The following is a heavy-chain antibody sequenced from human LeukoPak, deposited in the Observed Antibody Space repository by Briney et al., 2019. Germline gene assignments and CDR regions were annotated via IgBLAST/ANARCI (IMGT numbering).Heavy chain of an antibody. CDR3: ARTRRGSYYQYFDY. V-gene: IGHV3-53*01. D-gene: IGHD1-26*01. CDR2: IYSGGST. Sequence: GGSLRLSCAASGFTVSSNYMSWVRQAPGKGLEWVSVIYSGGSTYYADSVKGRFTISRDNSKNTLYLQMTSLRAGDTVVYYCARTRRGSYYQYFDYWVQGSLVTVSS. J-gene: IGHJ4*02. CDR1: GFTVSSNY.